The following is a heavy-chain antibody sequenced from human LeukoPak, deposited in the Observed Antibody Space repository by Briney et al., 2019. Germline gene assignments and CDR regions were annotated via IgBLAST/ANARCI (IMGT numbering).Heavy chain of an antibody. CDR2: IKQDGSEK. V-gene: IGHV3-7*01. Sequence: LSGGSLRLSCAASGFSFSSYEMNWVRQTPGKGLEWVANIKQDGSEKYYVDSVKGRFTISRGNAKNSLYLQMNSLRAEDAAVYYCARDFSPADYWGQGTLVTVSS. J-gene: IGHJ4*02. CDR1: GFSFSSYE. CDR3: ARDFSPADY.